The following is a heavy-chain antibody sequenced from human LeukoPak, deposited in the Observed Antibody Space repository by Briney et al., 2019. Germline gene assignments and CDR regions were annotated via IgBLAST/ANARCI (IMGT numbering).Heavy chain of an antibody. CDR2: ISYDGSNK. Sequence: PGGSLRLSCAASGFTFSSYAMHWVRQAPGKGLEWVAVISYDGSNKYYADSVKGRFTISRDNSKNTLYLQMNSLRAEDTAVYYCARGAYHYEDWGQGTLVTVSS. J-gene: IGHJ4*02. D-gene: IGHD3-16*01. V-gene: IGHV3-30-3*01. CDR1: GFTFSSYA. CDR3: ARGAYHYED.